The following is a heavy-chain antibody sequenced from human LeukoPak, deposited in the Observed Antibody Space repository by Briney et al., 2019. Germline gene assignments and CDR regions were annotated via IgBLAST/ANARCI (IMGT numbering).Heavy chain of an antibody. CDR2: INYSGST. J-gene: IGHJ6*02. CDR3: ARGDQVYHYSGMGV. Sequence: SETLSLTCTVSGGSISSYYWSWIRQPPGKGLEWIGYINYSGSTNYNPSLKSRVTISVDTSENQFSLKLSSVTAADTAVYYCARGDQVYHYSGMGVWGQGTTVTVSS. CDR1: GGSISSYY. V-gene: IGHV4-59*01.